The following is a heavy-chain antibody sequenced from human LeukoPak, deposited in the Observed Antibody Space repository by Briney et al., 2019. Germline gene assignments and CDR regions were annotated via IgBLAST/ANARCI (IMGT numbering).Heavy chain of an antibody. J-gene: IGHJ4*02. CDR1: GFTFSNYA. CDR2: ASGSGGNT. Sequence: GGSLRLSCEVSGFTFSNYAMTWVRQAPGKGLEWVSGASGSGGNTYYADSVKGRFTISRDNSKNTLYLQMNSLRAEDTAVYYCEFSGLVYSSSWSYFDYWGQGTLVTVSS. V-gene: IGHV3-23*01. D-gene: IGHD6-13*01. CDR3: EFSGLVYSSSWSYFDY.